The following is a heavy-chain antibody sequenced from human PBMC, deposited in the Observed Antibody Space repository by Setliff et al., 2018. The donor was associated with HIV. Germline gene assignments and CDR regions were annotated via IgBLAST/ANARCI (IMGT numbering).Heavy chain of an antibody. CDR1: GDSVSGYY. CDR2: VHSSATS. Sequence: KPSETLSLTCAVSGDSVSGYYWSWIRQSAGRGLEWIGRVHSSATSNYNPSLKGRVAMSVDTAKNQFSLKLTSVSAADTAVYYCAKGDSSGWYTDAFDIWGQGTVVTVS. V-gene: IGHV4-59*10. CDR3: AKGDSSGWYTDAFDI. D-gene: IGHD6-19*01. J-gene: IGHJ3*02.